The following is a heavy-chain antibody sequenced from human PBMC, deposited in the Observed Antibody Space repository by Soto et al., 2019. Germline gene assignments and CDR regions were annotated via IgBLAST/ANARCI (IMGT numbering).Heavy chain of an antibody. Sequence: GESLKISCKVSGYRFTSYWIGWVRQMPGKGLEWMGIIYPGDSDTRYSPSFQGQVTISADKSISTAYLQWSSLKASDTAMYYCARLAGYSGYDYYYYYGMDVWGQGTTVTVSS. CDR1: GYRFTSYW. CDR2: IYPGDSDT. V-gene: IGHV5-51*01. J-gene: IGHJ6*02. D-gene: IGHD5-12*01. CDR3: ARLAGYSGYDYYYYYGMDV.